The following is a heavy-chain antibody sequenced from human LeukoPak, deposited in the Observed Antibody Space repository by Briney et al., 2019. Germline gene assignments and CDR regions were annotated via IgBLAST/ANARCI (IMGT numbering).Heavy chain of an antibody. V-gene: IGHV1-2*06. J-gene: IGHJ4*02. CDR2: INANDGGT. D-gene: IGHD4/OR15-4a*01. CDR1: GNTLTGYY. Sequence: ASVKVSCKASGNTLTGYYTHWIRQAPGQGLEWMGRINANDGGTQYAQHFQGRVTVTRDTSINTAYMELSSLTSDDTALFYCAREKMVLSGTNLYYFDYWGQGTLVTVSS. CDR3: AREKMVLSGTNLYYFDY.